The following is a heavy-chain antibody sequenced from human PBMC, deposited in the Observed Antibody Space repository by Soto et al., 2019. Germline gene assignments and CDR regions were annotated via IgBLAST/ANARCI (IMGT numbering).Heavy chain of an antibody. D-gene: IGHD4-17*01. CDR1: GFTFSSYS. CDR3: ARENYGDYLNWFDP. CDR2: ISSSSSTI. J-gene: IGHJ5*02. Sequence: EVQLVESGGGLVQPGGSLRLSCAASGFTFSSYSMNWVRQAPRKGLEWVSYISSSSSTIYYADSVKGRFTISRDNAKNSLYLQMNSLRDEDTAVYYSARENYGDYLNWFDPWGQGTLVTVSS. V-gene: IGHV3-48*02.